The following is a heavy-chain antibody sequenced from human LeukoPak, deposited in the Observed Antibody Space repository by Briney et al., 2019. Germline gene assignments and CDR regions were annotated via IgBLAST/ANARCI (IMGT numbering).Heavy chain of an antibody. J-gene: IGHJ4*02. CDR2: ILYGGSNK. CDR1: GFTLSSYG. D-gene: IGHD5-18*01. CDR3: AKERGYSYGHPFDY. V-gene: IGHV3-30*18. Sequence: GGSLRLSCAASGFTLSSYGMHWVRQAPGKGLEWVAVILYGGSNKYYADSVKGRITISRDNSKNTLYLQMNSLRAEDTAVYYCAKERGYSYGHPFDYWGQGTLVTVSS.